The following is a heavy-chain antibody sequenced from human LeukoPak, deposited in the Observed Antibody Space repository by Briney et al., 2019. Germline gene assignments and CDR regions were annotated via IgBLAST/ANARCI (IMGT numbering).Heavy chain of an antibody. V-gene: IGHV4-59*01. CDR2: IDDSGNT. Sequence: SETLSLTCTVSGGSISRYYWGWIRRPPGKGLEWIGYIDDSGNTNYNPSLKSQVTISVDKSKNQFSLKLSFVTAADTAMYYCARSDYHNSGSHTVFDAFDIWGQGTRVTVSS. D-gene: IGHD3-10*01. CDR3: ARSDYHNSGSHTVFDAFDI. J-gene: IGHJ3*02. CDR1: GGSISRYY.